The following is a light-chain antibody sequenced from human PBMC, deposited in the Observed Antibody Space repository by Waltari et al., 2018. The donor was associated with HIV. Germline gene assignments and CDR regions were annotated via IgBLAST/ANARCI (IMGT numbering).Light chain of an antibody. V-gene: IGLV1-44*01. Sequence: QSVLTQPPSASGAPGHRVIISCSGSTSNIGTNPIIWYQHLPGTAPRLLIDDNKQRPSGVPDRFSCSKSGTSGSLAISGLQSEDESDYYCATWDDTQNGWVFGAGTKLTVL. CDR3: ATWDDTQNGWV. J-gene: IGLJ3*02. CDR2: DNK. CDR1: TSNIGTNP.